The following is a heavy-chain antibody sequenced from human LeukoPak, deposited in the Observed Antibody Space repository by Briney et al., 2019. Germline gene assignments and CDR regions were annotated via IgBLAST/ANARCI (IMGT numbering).Heavy chain of an antibody. CDR1: GFTFGTYA. Sequence: GGSLRLSCAASGFTFGTYAMSWVRQAPGKGLEWISAISGSGGSTYYADSAKGRFTISRDNSKNTLYLQMNSLRAEDTAVYYCAKIPYSSGWVQNWFDPWGQGTLVTVSS. V-gene: IGHV3-23*01. CDR2: ISGSGGST. D-gene: IGHD6-19*01. J-gene: IGHJ5*02. CDR3: AKIPYSSGWVQNWFDP.